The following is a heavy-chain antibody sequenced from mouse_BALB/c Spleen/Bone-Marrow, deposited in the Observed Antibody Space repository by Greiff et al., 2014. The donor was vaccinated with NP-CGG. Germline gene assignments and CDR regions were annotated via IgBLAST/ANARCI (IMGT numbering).Heavy chain of an antibody. CDR2: INPSNGRT. CDR1: GYTFTNYW. D-gene: IGHD2-1*01. V-gene: IGHV1S81*02. J-gene: IGHJ4*01. Sequence: VHLVESGAELVKPGASVKVPCKASGYTFTNYWMHWVKQRPGQGLEWIGEINPSNGRTNYDEKFKRKVALTVDKSSSTAYRQLSILTSEYSAVYYGARWHGNYVGYSLDDWGPGTSVTVSS. CDR3: ARWHGNYVGYSLDD.